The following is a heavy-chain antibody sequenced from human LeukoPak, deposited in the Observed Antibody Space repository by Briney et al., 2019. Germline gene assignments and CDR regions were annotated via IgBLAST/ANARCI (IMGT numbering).Heavy chain of an antibody. CDR3: ARDRGYGMDA. CDR1: GGSITGYY. V-gene: IGHV4-59*01. J-gene: IGHJ6*02. CDR2: IYYSGST. Sequence: KSSETLSLTCTASGGSITGYYWTWIRQPAGKGLEWIGYIYYSGSTNYNPSLKSRVTISVDTSKNQFSLKLSSVTAADTAVYYCARDRGYGMDAWGQGTTVTVSS.